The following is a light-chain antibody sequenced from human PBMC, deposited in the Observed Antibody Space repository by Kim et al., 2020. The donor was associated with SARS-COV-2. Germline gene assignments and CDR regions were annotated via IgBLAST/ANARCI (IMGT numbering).Light chain of an antibody. J-gene: IGLJ1*01. CDR3: CSYTTTSTSI. V-gene: IGLV2-14*03. CDR1: GSDVGAYNF. CDR2: DVS. Sequence: QSALAQPASVSGSPGQSITISCTGTGSDVGAYNFVSWYQQHPGKAPKLIIYDVSKWPSGVSDRFSGSKSGNTASLTISGLQPEDEADYFCCSYTTTSTSIFGTGTKVTVL.